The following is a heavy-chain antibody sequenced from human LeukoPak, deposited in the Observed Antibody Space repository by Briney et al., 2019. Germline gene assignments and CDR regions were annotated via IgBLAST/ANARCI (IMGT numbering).Heavy chain of an antibody. Sequence: PGGSLRLSCAASGFTFSGSAMHWVRQACGKGLEWVGRIRSKANSYATAYAASVKGRFTISRDDSKNTAYLQMNRLKTEDTAVYYCTRHNRYSGVFDYWGQGTLVTVSS. J-gene: IGHJ4*02. CDR1: GFTFSGSA. V-gene: IGHV3-73*01. CDR3: TRHNRYSGVFDY. D-gene: IGHD3-10*01. CDR2: IRSKANSYAT.